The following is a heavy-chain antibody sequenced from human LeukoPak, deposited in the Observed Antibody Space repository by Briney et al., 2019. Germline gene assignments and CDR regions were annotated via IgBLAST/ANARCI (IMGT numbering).Heavy chain of an antibody. V-gene: IGHV4-4*02. Sequence: SETLSLTCAVSGGSISSSNWWSWVRQPPGKGLEWIGEINHSGSTNYNPSLKSRVTISVDTSKNQFSLKLSSVTAADTAVYYCARGRLGGSGSYYNVLDYWGQGTLVTVSS. CDR3: ARGRLGGSGSYYNVLDY. CDR2: INHSGST. CDR1: GGSISSSNW. D-gene: IGHD3-10*01. J-gene: IGHJ4*02.